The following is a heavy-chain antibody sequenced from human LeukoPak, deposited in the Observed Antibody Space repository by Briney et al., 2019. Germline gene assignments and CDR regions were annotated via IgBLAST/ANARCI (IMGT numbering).Heavy chain of an antibody. D-gene: IGHD2-2*01. Sequence: SETLSLTCTVSGGSISSGSYYWSWIRQPAGKGLEWIGEINHSGSTNYNPSLKGRVTISVDTSKNQFSLKLSSVTAADTAVYYCAREPIVPDAFDIWGQGTMVTVSS. CDR3: AREPIVPDAFDI. CDR2: INHSGST. V-gene: IGHV4-61*10. J-gene: IGHJ3*02. CDR1: GGSISSGSYY.